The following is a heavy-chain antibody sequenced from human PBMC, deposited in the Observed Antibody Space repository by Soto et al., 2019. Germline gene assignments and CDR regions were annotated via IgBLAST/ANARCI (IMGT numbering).Heavy chain of an antibody. CDR3: AALWTGFYGMDV. Sequence: KPSETLSLTCTVSGGSISGYYCSWIRQPPGKGLEWIGYIYYSGSTKYNPSLKSRLTIAIDTSKKQFSLRLSSVTAADTAVYYCAALWTGFYGMDVWGQGTTVTVSS. CDR2: IYYSGST. CDR1: GGSISGYY. V-gene: IGHV4-59*01. J-gene: IGHJ6*02. D-gene: IGHD3-3*01.